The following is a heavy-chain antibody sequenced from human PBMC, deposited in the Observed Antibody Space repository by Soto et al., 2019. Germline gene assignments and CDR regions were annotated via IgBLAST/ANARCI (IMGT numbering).Heavy chain of an antibody. CDR1: GYTFTSYY. CDR2: INPSGGST. J-gene: IGHJ6*04. Sequence: GASVKVSCKASGYTFTSYYMHWVRQAPGQGLEWMGIINPSGGSTSYAQKFQGRVTMTRDTSTSTVYMELSSLRSEDTAVYYCARAYCSGGSCFDDMDVWGKGTMVTVSS. V-gene: IGHV1-46*01. CDR3: ARAYCSGGSCFDDMDV. D-gene: IGHD2-15*01.